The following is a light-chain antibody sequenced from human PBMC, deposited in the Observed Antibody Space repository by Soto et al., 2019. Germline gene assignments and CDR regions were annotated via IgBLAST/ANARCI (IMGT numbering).Light chain of an antibody. CDR1: QSVSSY. CDR2: DAS. V-gene: IGKV3-15*01. CDR3: QQYNNWPPWT. Sequence: EIVITQSPATLSVSPGERASLSCRASQSVSSYLAWFQQKPGQAPRLLIYDASTRATGIPVRFSGSGSGTEFTLTISSLQSEDFAVYYCQQYNNWPPWTFGQGTKVDIK. J-gene: IGKJ1*01.